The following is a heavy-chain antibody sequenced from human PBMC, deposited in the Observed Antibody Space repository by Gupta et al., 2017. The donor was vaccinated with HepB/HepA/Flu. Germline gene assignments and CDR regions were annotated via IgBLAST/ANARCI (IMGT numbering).Heavy chain of an antibody. CDR1: GGSFSGYF. J-gene: IGHJ4*02. CDR3: ARGPPTYYDGGGYYFFDF. Sequence: QVQLQEWGAGLLKPSETLSLTCAVYGGSFSGYFWTWIRQPPGKGLEWIGEINHSGSTNYNPSLKSRVTISVDTSKNQFSLKLSSVTAAETAIYYCARGPPTYYDGGGYYFFDFWGRGALVTVSS. CDR2: INHSGST. V-gene: IGHV4-34*01. D-gene: IGHD3-22*01.